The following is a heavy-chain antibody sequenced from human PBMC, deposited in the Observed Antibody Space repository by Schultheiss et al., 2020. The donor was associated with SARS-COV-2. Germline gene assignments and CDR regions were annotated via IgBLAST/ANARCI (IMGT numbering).Heavy chain of an antibody. CDR3: ARVGSIFGVANFDY. CDR1: GGSISSGGYY. CDR2: IYYSGST. V-gene: IGHV4-31*03. D-gene: IGHD3-3*01. J-gene: IGHJ4*02. Sequence: SQTLSLTCTVSGGSISSGGYYWSWIRQHPGKGLEWIGYIYYSGSTYYNPSLKSRVTISVDTSKNQFSLKLSSVTAADTAVYYCARVGSIFGVANFDYWGQGTLVSVSS.